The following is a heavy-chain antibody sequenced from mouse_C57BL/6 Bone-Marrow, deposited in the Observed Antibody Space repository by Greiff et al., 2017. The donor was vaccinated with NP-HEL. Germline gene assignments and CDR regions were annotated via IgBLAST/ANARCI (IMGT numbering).Heavy chain of an antibody. J-gene: IGHJ4*01. D-gene: IGHD1-1*01. Sequence: EVQRVESGGGLVKPGGSLKLSCAASGFTFSDYGMHWVRQAPEKGLEWVAYISSGSSTIYYADTVKGRFTISRDNAKNTLFLQMTSLRSEDTAMYYCARGFYYYGSSYPDRFYAMDYWGQGTSVTVSS. V-gene: IGHV5-17*01. CDR3: ARGFYYYGSSYPDRFYAMDY. CDR1: GFTFSDYG. CDR2: ISSGSSTI.